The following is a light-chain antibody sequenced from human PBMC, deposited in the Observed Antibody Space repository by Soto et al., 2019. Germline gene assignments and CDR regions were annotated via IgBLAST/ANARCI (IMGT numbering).Light chain of an antibody. Sequence: SYELTQPLSVSVALGQTARITCGGNNIGSKNVHWYQQKPGQAPVLVMYRDSNRPSGIPERFSGSNSGNTATLTISRAQAGDEADYYCQVWDSSTSSYVFGTGTKLTVL. V-gene: IGLV3-9*01. CDR1: NIGSKN. CDR3: QVWDSSTSSYV. CDR2: RDS. J-gene: IGLJ1*01.